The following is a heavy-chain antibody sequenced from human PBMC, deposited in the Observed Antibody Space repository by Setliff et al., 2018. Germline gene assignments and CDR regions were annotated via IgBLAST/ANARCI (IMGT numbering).Heavy chain of an antibody. J-gene: IGHJ4*02. CDR2: IFHTGAA. CDR1: GYSISSGHY. CDR3: ARGGYSRGPPVYYFDY. V-gene: IGHV4-38-2*02. D-gene: IGHD5-12*01. Sequence: SETLSLTCTVSGYSISSGHYWGWIRQSPGKGLDWIGSIFHTGAAYYNPSLESRFTISVDTSKNQFSLKLNSVTAADTAVYYCARGGYSRGPPVYYFDYWGQGTLVTVSS.